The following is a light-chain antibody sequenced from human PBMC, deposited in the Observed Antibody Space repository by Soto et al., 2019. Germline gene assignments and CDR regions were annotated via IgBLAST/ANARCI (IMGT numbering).Light chain of an antibody. CDR3: CSHAGSSTYV. CDR2: EGS. Sequence: QSVLTQPASVSGSPGQSITISCTGTSSDVGSYNLVSWYQQHPGKAPKLMIYEGSKRPSGVSNRFSGSKSGNTASLTISGVQAEDEADYYCCSHAGSSTYVFGTWTKVTVL. J-gene: IGLJ1*01. V-gene: IGLV2-23*01. CDR1: SSDVGSYNL.